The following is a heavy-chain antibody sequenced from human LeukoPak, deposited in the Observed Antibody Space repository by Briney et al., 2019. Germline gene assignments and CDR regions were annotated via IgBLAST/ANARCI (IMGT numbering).Heavy chain of an antibody. V-gene: IGHV3-23*01. D-gene: IGHD3/OR15-3a*01. CDR1: GFTFSSYA. CDR2: ISNSGGST. Sequence: GGSLRLSCAASGFTFSSYAMTWVRQAPGKELEWVSAISNSGGSTYYTDSVKGRFTISRDNSKNTLYLQMNSLGADDTAVYYCAKVATWTYFDSWGQGTLVTVSS. CDR3: AKVATWTYFDS. J-gene: IGHJ4*02.